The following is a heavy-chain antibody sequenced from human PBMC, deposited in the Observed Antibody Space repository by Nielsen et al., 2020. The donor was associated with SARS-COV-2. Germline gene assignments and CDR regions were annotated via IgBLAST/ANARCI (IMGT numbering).Heavy chain of an antibody. CDR1: GFTFCTYG. D-gene: IGHD2-15*01. CDR3: AKDWTAIVVVPSGGVDY. J-gene: IGHJ4*02. V-gene: IGHV3-30*18. Sequence: GESLKISCAASGFTFCTYGMHWVRQAPGKGLEWVAAISYDGSNKYYVDSVKGRFTISRDNSKNTLYLQMSSLREEDTAVYYCAKDWTAIVVVPSGGVDYWGQGTLVTVSS. CDR2: ISYDGSNK.